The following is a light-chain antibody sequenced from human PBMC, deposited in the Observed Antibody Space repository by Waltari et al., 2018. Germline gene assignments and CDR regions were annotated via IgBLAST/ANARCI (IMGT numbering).Light chain of an antibody. CDR3: QQSYSNMYT. Sequence: DIHMTQSPISLSASVGDRVTITCRTNQSISNYLNWYQQKRGSSPKLLIYGASTLQGGVPSRFTGSGSGKDFTLTISSLQTEDFATYLCQQSYSNMYTFGQGTK. V-gene: IGKV1-39*01. CDR1: QSISNY. J-gene: IGKJ2*01. CDR2: GAS.